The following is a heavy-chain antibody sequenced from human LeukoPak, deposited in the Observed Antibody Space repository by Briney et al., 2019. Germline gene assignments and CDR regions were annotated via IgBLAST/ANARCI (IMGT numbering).Heavy chain of an antibody. J-gene: IGHJ6*02. CDR1: GFTFSSYW. Sequence: GGSLRLSCAASGFTFSSYWMNWVRQAPGKGLEWVASVKQDINEKYYVDSAKGRFTISRDNAKNSLYLQMNSLRVEDTAVYYCARDCDASGYYYCGMDVWGQGTTVTVSS. CDR2: VKQDINEK. V-gene: IGHV3-7*01. CDR3: ARDCDASGYYYCGMDV. D-gene: IGHD3-22*01.